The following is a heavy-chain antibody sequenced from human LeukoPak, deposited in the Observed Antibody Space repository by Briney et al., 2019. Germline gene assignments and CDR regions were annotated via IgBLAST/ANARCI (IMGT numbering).Heavy chain of an antibody. D-gene: IGHD2-15*01. CDR1: GFTFSSYA. V-gene: IGHV3-7*03. Sequence: PAGGSLRLSCAASGFTFSSYAMSWVRQAPGKGLEWVANIKQDGSEKYYVDSVKGRFTISRDNAKNSLYLQMNSLRAEDTAVYYCAKEGGELLLSAYWGQGTLVTVSS. CDR3: AKEGGELLLSAY. CDR2: IKQDGSEK. J-gene: IGHJ4*02.